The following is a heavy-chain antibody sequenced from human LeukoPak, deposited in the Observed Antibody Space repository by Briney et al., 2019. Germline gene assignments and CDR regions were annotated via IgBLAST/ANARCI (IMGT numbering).Heavy chain of an antibody. Sequence: SETLSLTCTVSGYSISSGYYWGWIRQPPGKGLEWIGSIYHSGSTYYNPSLKSRVTISVDTSKNQFSLKLSSVTAADTAVYYCARMSGWYFSYYYYGMDVWGQGTTVTVSS. CDR3: ARMSGWYFSYYYYGMDV. CDR1: GYSISSGYY. V-gene: IGHV4-38-2*02. J-gene: IGHJ6*02. CDR2: IYHSGST. D-gene: IGHD6-19*01.